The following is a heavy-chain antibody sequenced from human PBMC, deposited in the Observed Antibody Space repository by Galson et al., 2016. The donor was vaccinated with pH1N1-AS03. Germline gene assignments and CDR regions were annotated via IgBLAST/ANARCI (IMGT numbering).Heavy chain of an antibody. CDR3: FEINNG. Sequence: SLRLSCAASELTFGNYYMSWVRQAPGKGLEWVANIKQDGSEKYYVDSVKGRFTISRDNAKNSLYLQMNSLRAEDTAVYYCFEINNGGGQGTLVTVSS. CDR2: IKQDGSEK. D-gene: IGHD2-8*01. J-gene: IGHJ4*02. CDR1: ELTFGNYY. V-gene: IGHV3-7*01.